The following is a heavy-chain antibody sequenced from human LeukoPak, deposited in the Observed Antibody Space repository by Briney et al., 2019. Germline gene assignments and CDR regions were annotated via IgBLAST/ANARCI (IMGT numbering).Heavy chain of an antibody. V-gene: IGHV3-23*01. CDR3: AKWVLDSSRDWPKCSDL. D-gene: IGHD2-2*01. CDR1: GFPSRTYA. Sequence: GGSLRLPCAASGFPSRTYAMIWLRRAPGKGLEWVSTISGSGGNTYYADSVKGRFTISRDNSKTTLYLQMNSLRAEDTAVYYCAKWVLDSSRDWPKCSDLGGQGTRAAVSS. CDR2: ISGSGGNT. J-gene: IGHJ5*02.